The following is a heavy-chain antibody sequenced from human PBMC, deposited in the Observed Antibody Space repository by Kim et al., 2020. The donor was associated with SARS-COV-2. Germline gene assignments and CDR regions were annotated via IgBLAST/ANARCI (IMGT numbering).Heavy chain of an antibody. J-gene: IGHJ6*02. CDR2: ISSSSSYI. CDR3: ARDRVTTWTIPYYYYGMDV. D-gene: IGHD4-17*01. Sequence: GGSLRLSCAASGFTFSSYSMNWVRQAPGKGLEWVSSISSSSSYIYYADSVKGRFTISRDNAKNSLYLQMNSLRAEDTAVYYCARDRVTTWTIPYYYYGMDVWGQWTTVTVS. V-gene: IGHV3-21*01. CDR1: GFTFSSYS.